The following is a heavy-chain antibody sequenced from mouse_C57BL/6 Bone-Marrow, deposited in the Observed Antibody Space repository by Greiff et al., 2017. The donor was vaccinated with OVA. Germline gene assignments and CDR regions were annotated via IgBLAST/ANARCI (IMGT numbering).Heavy chain of an antibody. D-gene: IGHD2-4*01. CDR3: ASPYDYDVDY. J-gene: IGHJ2*01. V-gene: IGHV1-55*01. Sequence: HLPHPVSDLVNPGASVKMSCNSSGYTFTSYWITWVKQRPGQGLECIGDIYPGSGSTNYNEKFKSKATLTVDTSSSTAYMQLSSLTSEDSAVYYCASPYDYDVDYWGQGTTLTVSS. CDR2: IYPGSGST. CDR1: GYTFTSYW.